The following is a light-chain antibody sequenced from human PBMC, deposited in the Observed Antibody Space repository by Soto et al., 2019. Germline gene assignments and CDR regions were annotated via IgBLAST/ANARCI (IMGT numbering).Light chain of an antibody. CDR2: ENN. CDR3: GTWDATLSSHV. CDR1: TSNIGDNY. Sequence: QSVLTQPPSVSAAPGQKVTISCSGSTSNIGDNYVSWYQQLPGTAPKLLIYENNKRPSGIPDRFSGSKSGTSATLGITGLQTGDEADYYCGTWDATLSSHVFGPGTEVTVL. V-gene: IGLV1-51*02. J-gene: IGLJ1*01.